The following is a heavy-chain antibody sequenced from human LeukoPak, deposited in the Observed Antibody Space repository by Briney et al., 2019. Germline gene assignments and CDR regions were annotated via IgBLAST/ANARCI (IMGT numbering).Heavy chain of an antibody. V-gene: IGHV4-34*01. CDR1: GGSFSGYY. Sequence: PSETLSLTCAVYGGSFSGYYWSWIRQPPGKGLEWIGEISHSGSTNYNPSLKSRVTISVDTSKNQFSLKLSSVTAADTAVYYCARGFGGNLGYWGQGTLVTVSS. CDR2: ISHSGST. J-gene: IGHJ4*02. CDR3: ARGFGGNLGY. D-gene: IGHD4-23*01.